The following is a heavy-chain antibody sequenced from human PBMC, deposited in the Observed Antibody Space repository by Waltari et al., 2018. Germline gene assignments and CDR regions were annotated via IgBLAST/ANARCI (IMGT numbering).Heavy chain of an antibody. CDR3: ARRRGIAVAADFDY. Sequence: QLQLQESGPGLVKPSETLSLTCTVSGGSISSSSYYWGWIRPPPGKGLEWIGSIYYSGSTYYNPSLKSRVTISVDTSKNQFSLKLSSVTAADTAVYYCARRRGIAVAADFDYWGQGTLVTVSS. D-gene: IGHD6-19*01. V-gene: IGHV4-39*01. CDR2: IYYSGST. CDR1: GGSISSSSYY. J-gene: IGHJ4*02.